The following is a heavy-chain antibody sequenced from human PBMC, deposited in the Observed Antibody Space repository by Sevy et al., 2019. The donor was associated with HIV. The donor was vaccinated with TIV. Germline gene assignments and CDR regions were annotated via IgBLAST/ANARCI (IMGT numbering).Heavy chain of an antibody. CDR1: GFTFSDYS. CDR3: AREGDSRPFDP. Sequence: GGCLRLSCAASGFTFSDYSMNWVRQAPGKGLEWISSISSRSTFTYYADSLKGRFTISRDNANNSLYLQMNSLRVEVTAVYYRAREGDSRPFDPWGQGTLVTVSS. J-gene: IGHJ5*02. V-gene: IGHV3-21*01. CDR2: ISSRSTFT. D-gene: IGHD3-22*01.